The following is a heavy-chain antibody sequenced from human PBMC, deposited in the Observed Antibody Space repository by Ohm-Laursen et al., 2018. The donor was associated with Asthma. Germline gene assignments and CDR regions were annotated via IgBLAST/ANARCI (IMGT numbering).Heavy chain of an antibody. Sequence: SLRLSCTASGFTFSDYAMHWVRQAPGKGLEWVSSISSSSSYIYYADSVKGRFTISRDNAKNSLYLQMNSLRAEDTAVYYCARGLTRARGGYWGQGTLVTVSS. CDR1: GFTFSDYA. V-gene: IGHV3-21*01. D-gene: IGHD3-16*01. CDR2: ISSSSSYI. CDR3: ARGLTRARGGY. J-gene: IGHJ4*02.